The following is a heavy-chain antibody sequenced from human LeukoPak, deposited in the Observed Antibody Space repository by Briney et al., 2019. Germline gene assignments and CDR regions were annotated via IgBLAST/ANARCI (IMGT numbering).Heavy chain of an antibody. D-gene: IGHD5-24*01. CDR3: ARAERYGDFDY. CDR2: IYHSGST. J-gene: IGHJ4*02. Sequence: SQTLSLTCAVSGGSISSGGYSWSWIRQPPGKGLEWIGYIYHSGSTYYNPSLKSRVTISVDRSKNQFSLKLSSVTAADTAVYYCARAERYGDFDYWGQGTLVTVSS. V-gene: IGHV4-30-2*01. CDR1: GGSISSGGYS.